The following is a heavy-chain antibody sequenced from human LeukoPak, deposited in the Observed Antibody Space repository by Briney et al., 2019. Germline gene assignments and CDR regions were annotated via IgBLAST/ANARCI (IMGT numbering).Heavy chain of an antibody. CDR3: ARGKASGGYSGYGLDAFDI. CDR2: IWDDGITK. Sequence: GGSLRLSCAASGFTFSRYGMHRVRQAPGKGLEWVAVIWDDGITKHYADSVKGRFTISRDNSKNTLYLQMNSLRAEDTAVYYCARGKASGGYSGYGLDAFDIWGQGTMVTVSS. V-gene: IGHV3-33*01. D-gene: IGHD5-12*01. J-gene: IGHJ3*02. CDR1: GFTFSRYG.